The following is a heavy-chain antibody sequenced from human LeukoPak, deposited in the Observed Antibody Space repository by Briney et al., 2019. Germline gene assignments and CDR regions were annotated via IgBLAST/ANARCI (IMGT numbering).Heavy chain of an antibody. Sequence: PGGSLRLSCAASGFTFSTYAMSWVRQARGKGLEWVSGIRGSDGSSYYADSVKGRFTISRDNSQNTLYLQMNSLRAEDTAVYYCARGAGQDYYDSSGSILRGFDYWGQGFLVSVSS. V-gene: IGHV3-23*01. CDR3: ARGAGQDYYDSSGSILRGFDY. CDR2: IRGSDGSS. J-gene: IGHJ4*02. D-gene: IGHD3-22*01. CDR1: GFTFSTYA.